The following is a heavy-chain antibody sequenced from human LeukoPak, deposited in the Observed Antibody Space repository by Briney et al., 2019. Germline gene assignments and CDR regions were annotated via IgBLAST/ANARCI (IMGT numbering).Heavy chain of an antibody. CDR2: ISGSGGST. CDR3: AKDRRITMVRGVIITTSLDY. D-gene: IGHD3-10*01. V-gene: IGHV3-23*01. CDR1: GFTFSSYG. J-gene: IGHJ4*02. Sequence: QSGGSLRLSCAASGFTFSSYGMSWVRQAPGKGLEWVSAISGSGGSTYYADSVKGRFTISRDNSKNTLYLQMNSLRAEDTAVYYCAKDRRITMVRGVIITTSLDYWGQGTLVTVSS.